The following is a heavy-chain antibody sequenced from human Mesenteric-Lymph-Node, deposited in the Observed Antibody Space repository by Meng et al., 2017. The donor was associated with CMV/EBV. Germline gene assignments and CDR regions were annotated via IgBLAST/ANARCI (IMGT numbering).Heavy chain of an antibody. CDR2: IIPIFGTS. J-gene: IGHJ4*02. CDR3: ARESGSYYRRYFDY. Sequence: SGGTFSSYALTWVRQAPGQGLEWMGGIIPIFGTSNYAQMFQGRVTISTDESTSTAYMELSSLRSEDTAVYYCARESGSYYRRYFDYWGQGTLVTVSS. D-gene: IGHD1-26*01. V-gene: IGHV1-69*05. CDR1: GGTFSSYA.